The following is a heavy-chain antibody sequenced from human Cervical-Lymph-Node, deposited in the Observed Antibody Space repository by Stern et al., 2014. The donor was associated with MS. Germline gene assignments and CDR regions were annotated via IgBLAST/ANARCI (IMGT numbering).Heavy chain of an antibody. Sequence: VQLVESGGGVAQPGRSLRLPGAASGFTFRSYAIHWVRQAPGKGREWVAVISYDGSNKSYADSVKGRFTISRDNSKNTLYLQMNSLRAEDTAVYYCARKHTWSPSFDYWGQGTLVTVSS. D-gene: IGHD1-26*01. CDR2: ISYDGSNK. V-gene: IGHV3-30-3*01. CDR1: GFTFRSYA. J-gene: IGHJ4*02. CDR3: ARKHTWSPSFDY.